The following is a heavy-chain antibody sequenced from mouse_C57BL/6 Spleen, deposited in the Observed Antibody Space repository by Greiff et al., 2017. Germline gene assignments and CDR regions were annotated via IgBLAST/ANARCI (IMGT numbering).Heavy chain of an antibody. CDR3: VHDYDGNYGRYFDV. CDR2: INPSSGYT. D-gene: IGHD2-3*01. V-gene: IGHV1-7*01. J-gene: IGHJ1*03. Sequence: VQLQQSGAELAKPGASVKLSCKASCYTFTSYWMHWVKQRPGQGLEWIGYINPSSGYTKYNQKFKDKATLTADKYSSTAYMQLSSLTYEDSAVYYCVHDYDGNYGRYFDVWGTGTTGTVSS. CDR1: CYTFTSYW.